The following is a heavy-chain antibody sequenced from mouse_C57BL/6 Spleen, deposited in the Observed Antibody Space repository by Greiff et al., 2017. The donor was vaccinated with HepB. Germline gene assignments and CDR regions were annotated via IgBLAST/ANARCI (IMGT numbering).Heavy chain of an antibody. Sequence: EVQVVESGGGLVKPGGSLKLSCAASGFTFSSYTMSWVRQTPEKRLEWVATISGGGGNTYYPDSVKGRFTISRDNAKNTLYLQMSSLRSEDTALYYCARHEGYYSNYFDYWGQGTTLTVSS. V-gene: IGHV5-9*01. CDR3: ARHEGYYSNYFDY. CDR2: ISGGGGNT. CDR1: GFTFSSYT. J-gene: IGHJ2*01. D-gene: IGHD2-5*01.